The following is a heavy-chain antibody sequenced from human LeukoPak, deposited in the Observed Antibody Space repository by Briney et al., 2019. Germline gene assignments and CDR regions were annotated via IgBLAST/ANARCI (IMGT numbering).Heavy chain of an antibody. CDR3: ARGIVGANAYFDY. CDR1: GGSISSYY. Sequence: SETLSLTFTVSGGSISSYYWSWIRQPPGKGLEWIGYIYYSGSTNYNPSLKSRVTISVDTSKNQFSLKLSSVTAADTAVYYCARGIVGANAYFDYWGQGTLVTVSS. CDR2: IYYSGST. V-gene: IGHV4-59*01. J-gene: IGHJ4*02. D-gene: IGHD1-26*01.